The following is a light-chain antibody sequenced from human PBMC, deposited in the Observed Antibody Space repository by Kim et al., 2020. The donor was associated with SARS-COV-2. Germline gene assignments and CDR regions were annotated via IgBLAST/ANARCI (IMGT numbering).Light chain of an antibody. J-gene: IGLJ3*02. CDR3: SSYTSSSTLG. V-gene: IGLV2-14*03. CDR1: SSDVGGYNY. Sequence: GQSITISCTGTSSDVGGYNYVSWYQQHTGKAPKLMIYDVSNRPAGVSNRFSGSKSGNTASLTISGLQAEDEADYYCSSYTSSSTLGFGGGTQLTVL. CDR2: DVS.